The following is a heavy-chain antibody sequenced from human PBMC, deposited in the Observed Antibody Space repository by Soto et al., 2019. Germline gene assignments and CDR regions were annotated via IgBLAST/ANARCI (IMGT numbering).Heavy chain of an antibody. CDR1: GYTFTSYG. Sequence: QVQLVQSGAEVKKPGASVKVSCKASGYTFTSYGISWVRQAPGQGLEWMGWISAYNGNTNYAQKLQGRVTMTTDTPTRKANMELRSLRPDDTAWYYFAGDSPPPREWGQGTLVTVSS. CDR2: ISAYNGNT. CDR3: AGDSPPPRE. J-gene: IGHJ4*02. V-gene: IGHV1-18*01.